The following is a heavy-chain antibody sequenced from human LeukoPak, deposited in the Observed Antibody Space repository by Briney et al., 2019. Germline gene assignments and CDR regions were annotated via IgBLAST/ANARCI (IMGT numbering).Heavy chain of an antibody. CDR2: IYTSGST. J-gene: IGHJ4*02. CDR3: ARVMAAAGIGVLPN. Sequence: SETLSLTCTVSGGSISSYYWSWIRQPAGKGLEWIGRIYTSGSTNYNPSLKSRVTMSVDTSKNQFSLKLSSVTAADTAVYYCARVMAAAGIGVLPNWGQGTLVTVSS. CDR1: GGSISSYY. D-gene: IGHD6-13*01. V-gene: IGHV4-4*07.